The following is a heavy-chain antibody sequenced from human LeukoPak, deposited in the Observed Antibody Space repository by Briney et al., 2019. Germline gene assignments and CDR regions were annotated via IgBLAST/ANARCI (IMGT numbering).Heavy chain of an antibody. CDR1: GYTFTSYY. CDR2: INPSGGST. J-gene: IGHJ4*02. V-gene: IGHV1-46*01. CDR3: SRGNFVF. Sequence: GASVKVSCKASGYTFTSYYMHWVRQAPGQGLDWMGIINPSGGSTSYAQKFQGRVTMTRDTSTSTVYMELSRLRAEHTRGYDFSRGNFVFWGQGTLVTVSS.